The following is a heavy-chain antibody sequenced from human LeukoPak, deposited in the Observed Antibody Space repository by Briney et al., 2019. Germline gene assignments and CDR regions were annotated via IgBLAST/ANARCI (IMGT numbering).Heavy chain of an antibody. CDR1: GFTFSSYE. J-gene: IGHJ5*02. CDR2: ISSSGSTI. CDR3: AKSTGTITMIVVS. V-gene: IGHV3-48*03. D-gene: IGHD3-22*01. Sequence: GGSLRLSCAASGFTFSSYEMNWVRQAPGKGLEWVSYISSSGSTIYYADSVKGRFTISRDNAKNSLYLQMNSLRAEDTAVYYCAKSTGTITMIVVSWGQGTLVTVSS.